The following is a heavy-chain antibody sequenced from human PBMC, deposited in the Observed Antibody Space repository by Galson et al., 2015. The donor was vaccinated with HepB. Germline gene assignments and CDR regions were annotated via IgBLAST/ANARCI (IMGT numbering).Heavy chain of an antibody. J-gene: IGHJ6*02. V-gene: IGHV1-3*01. CDR1: GYTFTSYA. CDR3: AREKPLAGLFGASDGMDV. D-gene: IGHD3-16*01. Sequence: SVKVSCKASGYTFTSYAMHWVRQAPGQRLEWMGWINAGNGNTKYSQKFQGRVTITRDTSASTAYMELSSLRSEDTAVYYCAREKPLAGLFGASDGMDVWGQGTTVTVSS. CDR2: INAGNGNT.